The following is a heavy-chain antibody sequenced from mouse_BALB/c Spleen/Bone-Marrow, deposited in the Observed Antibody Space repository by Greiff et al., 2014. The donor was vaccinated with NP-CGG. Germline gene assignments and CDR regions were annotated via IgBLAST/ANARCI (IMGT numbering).Heavy chain of an antibody. D-gene: IGHD2-10*02. CDR3: ARREYGNGGFAY. J-gene: IGHJ3*01. V-gene: IGHV1-77*01. CDR1: GYTFTDYY. CDR2: IYPGSGNT. Sequence: QVQLQQSGAELARPGASVKLSCKASGYTFTDYYINWVKQRTGQGLEWIGEIYPGSGNTYYNEKSKGKATLTADKSSSTAYMQLSSLTSEDSAVYFCARREYGNGGFAYWGQGTLVTVSA.